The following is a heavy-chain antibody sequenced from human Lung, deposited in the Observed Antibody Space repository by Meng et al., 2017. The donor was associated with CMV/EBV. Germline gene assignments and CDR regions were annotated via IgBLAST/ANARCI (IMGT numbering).Heavy chain of an antibody. Sequence: SLMLSCAASGFTFSSYIMNWVRQAPGKGLEWVSSISSNSSHRYYADSVKGRFTVYRDNAKTSLYLQMDSLRAEDTPVYYCATDLRNPPTSFGGVRNHVRYYDYWGQGTLVTVSS. V-gene: IGHV3-21*01. D-gene: IGHD3-3*01. J-gene: IGHJ4*02. CDR1: GFTFSSYI. CDR3: ATDLRNPPTSFGGVRNHVRYYDY. CDR2: ISSNSSHR.